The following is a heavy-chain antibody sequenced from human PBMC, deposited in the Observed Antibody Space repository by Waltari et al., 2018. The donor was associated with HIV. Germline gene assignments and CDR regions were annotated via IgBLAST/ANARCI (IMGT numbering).Heavy chain of an antibody. J-gene: IGHJ6*02. CDR3: AGSRSSGSSVYYGMDV. CDR1: GGSITSSNW. V-gene: IGHV4-4*02. CDR2: IDHSGST. Sequence: QVQLQESGPGLVKPSGTLSLTCAVSGGSITSSNWWSWVCQPPGKGLEWIGEIDHSGSTNYNPSLKSRVTISLDKSKNQFSLKLSSVTAADTALYYCAGSRSSGSSVYYGMDVWGQGTTVTVSS. D-gene: IGHD3-22*01.